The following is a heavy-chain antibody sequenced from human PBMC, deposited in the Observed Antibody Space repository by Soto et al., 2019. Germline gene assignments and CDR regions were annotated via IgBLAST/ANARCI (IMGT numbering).Heavy chain of an antibody. CDR1: GYTFAGYA. V-gene: IGHV1-3*01. CDR3: ARGYCSSTSCQYYFDY. D-gene: IGHD2-2*01. Sequence: ASVKVSCKASGYTFAGYAIHWVRQAPGQRLEWMGWINGGNGDTKYSQKFQGRVTITRDTSASTAYMELTSLGSEDTALYHCARGYCSSTSCQYYFDYWGQGTPVTVSS. CDR2: INGGNGDT. J-gene: IGHJ4*02.